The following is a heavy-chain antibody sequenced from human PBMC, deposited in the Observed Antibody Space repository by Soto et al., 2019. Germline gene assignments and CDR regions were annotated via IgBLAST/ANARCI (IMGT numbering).Heavy chain of an antibody. CDR1: GGTFSSYA. CDR2: IIPIFGTA. CDR3: ARDYDYYDSSGPITHAFDI. Sequence: GASVKVSCKASGGTFSSYAISWVRQAPGQGLEWMGGIIPIFGTANYAQKFQGRVTITADESTSTAYMELSSLRSEDTAVYYCARDYDYYDSSGPITHAFDIWGQGTMVTVSS. D-gene: IGHD3-22*01. J-gene: IGHJ3*02. V-gene: IGHV1-69*13.